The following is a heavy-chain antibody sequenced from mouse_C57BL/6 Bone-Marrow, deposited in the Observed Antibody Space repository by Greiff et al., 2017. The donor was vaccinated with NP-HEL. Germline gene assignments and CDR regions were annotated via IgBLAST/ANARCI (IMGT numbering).Heavy chain of an antibody. Sequence: QVTLKESGPGILQPSQTLSLTCSFSGFSLSTFGMGVGWIRQPSGKGLEWLAHIWWDDDKYYNPALKSRLTLSKDTSKNQVFLKIANVDTADTATYYCARIAEEIYHSNHVGFAYWGQGTLVTVSA. D-gene: IGHD2-1*01. J-gene: IGHJ3*01. V-gene: IGHV8-8*01. CDR2: IWWDDDK. CDR3: ARIAEEIYHSNHVGFAY. CDR1: GFSLSTFGMG.